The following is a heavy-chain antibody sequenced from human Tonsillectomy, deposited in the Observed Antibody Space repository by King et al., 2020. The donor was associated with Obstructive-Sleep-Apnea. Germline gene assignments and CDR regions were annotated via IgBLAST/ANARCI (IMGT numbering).Heavy chain of an antibody. D-gene: IGHD6-19*01. V-gene: IGHV3-9*01. CDR3: ARDMSSGWYGPLDH. CDR1: GFTFDDYA. J-gene: IGHJ4*02. CDR2: INWNSATI. Sequence: VQLVESGGGLVQPGRSLRLSCAASGFTFDDYAMHWVRRSPGRGLEWFSGINWNSATIVYADSVKGRFTVSRDNAKNSLFLQMNSLRPEDTALYYCARDMSSGWYGPLDHWGQGTLLTVSS.